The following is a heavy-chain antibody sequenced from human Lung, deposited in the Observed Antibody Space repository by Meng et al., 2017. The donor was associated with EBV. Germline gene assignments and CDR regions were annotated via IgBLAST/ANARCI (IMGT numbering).Heavy chain of an antibody. D-gene: IGHD2-2*01. CDR2: IYWDDDK. Sequence: ITLKEPGPTLVKPTQTLTLTCTSSGFSLSTSEVGVGWIRQPPGKALEWLAVIYWDDDKRYSPSLKSRLTITKDTSKNQVVLTLTNMDPVDTATYYCALFTRSWFDPWGQGTLVTVSS. CDR3: ALFTRSWFDP. J-gene: IGHJ5*02. V-gene: IGHV2-5*02. CDR1: GFSLSTSEVG.